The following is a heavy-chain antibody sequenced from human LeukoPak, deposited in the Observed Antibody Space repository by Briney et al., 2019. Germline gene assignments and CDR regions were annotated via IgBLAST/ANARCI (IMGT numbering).Heavy chain of an antibody. V-gene: IGHV3-53*01. CDR3: ARVLSGRGSLYDYYYYMDV. D-gene: IGHD3-10*01. Sequence: GGSLRLSCAASGFTVSSNYMSWVRQAPGKGLEWVSVTYSNGRTYYADSVKSRFTISRDISKNTLYLQMNSLRAEDTAVYYCARVLSGRGSLYDYYYYMDVWGKGTTVTISS. J-gene: IGHJ6*03. CDR1: GFTVSSNY. CDR2: TYSNGRT.